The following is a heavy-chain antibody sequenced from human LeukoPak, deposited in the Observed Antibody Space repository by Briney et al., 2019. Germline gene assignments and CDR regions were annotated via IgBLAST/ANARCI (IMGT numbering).Heavy chain of an antibody. J-gene: IGHJ6*02. CDR3: AKGGVVPAAIDNYYYYSMDV. CDR2: ISGSGGST. V-gene: IGHV3-23*01. D-gene: IGHD2-2*01. Sequence: GGSLRLSCAASGFTFSSYAMSWVRQAPGKGLEWVSAISGSGGSTYYADSVKGRFTISRDNSKNTLYLQMNSLRAEDTAVYYCAKGGVVPAAIDNYYYYSMDVWGQGTTVTVSS. CDR1: GFTFSSYA.